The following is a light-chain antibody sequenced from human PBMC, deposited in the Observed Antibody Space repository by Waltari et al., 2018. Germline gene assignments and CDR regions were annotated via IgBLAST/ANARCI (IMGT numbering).Light chain of an antibody. CDR1: QSISNH. J-gene: IGKJ3*01. CDR2: GAS. V-gene: IGKV1-39*01. CDR3: QQSYSTLPFT. Sequence: DILMTQSPSSLSASVGDRVTITCRASQSISNHLNWYQQKPGEAPKLLIYGASRLQSGVPSWFSGSGSGTDFALTISSLQPEDFATYYCQQSYSTLPFTFGPGTKVDFK.